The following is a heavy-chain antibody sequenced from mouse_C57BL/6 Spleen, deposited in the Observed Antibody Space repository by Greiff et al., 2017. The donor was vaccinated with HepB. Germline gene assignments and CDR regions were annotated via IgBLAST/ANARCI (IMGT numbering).Heavy chain of an antibody. J-gene: IGHJ4*01. Sequence: VQRVESGAELARPGASVKLSCKASGYTFTSYGISWVKQRTGQGLEWIGEIYPRSGNTYYNEKFKGKATLTADKSSSTAYMELRSLTSEDSAVYFCARRGYITTVVATDAMDYWGQGTSVTVSS. CDR2: IYPRSGNT. CDR1: GYTFTSYG. V-gene: IGHV1-81*01. D-gene: IGHD1-1*01. CDR3: ARRGYITTVVATDAMDY.